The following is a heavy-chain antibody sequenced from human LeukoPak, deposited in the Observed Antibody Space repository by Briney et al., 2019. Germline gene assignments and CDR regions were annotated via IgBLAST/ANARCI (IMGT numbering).Heavy chain of an antibody. Sequence: TGGSLRLSCVVSGFTFSRYSMTWVRQAPGKGLEWVSAISGSGGSTYYADSVKGRFTIFRDNSMNTLYLQMSSLRAEDTAVYYCAKGGRDCTNGVCYIDYWGQGTLVTVSS. CDR1: GFTFSRYS. V-gene: IGHV3-23*01. CDR2: ISGSGGST. CDR3: AKGGRDCTNGVCYIDY. D-gene: IGHD2-8*01. J-gene: IGHJ4*02.